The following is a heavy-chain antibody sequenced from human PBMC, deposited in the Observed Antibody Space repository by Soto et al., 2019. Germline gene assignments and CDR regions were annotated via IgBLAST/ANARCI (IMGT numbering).Heavy chain of an antibody. V-gene: IGHV1-18*01. J-gene: IGHJ6*04. D-gene: IGHD2-2*02. CDR2: ISAYNGDT. CDR1: GSLFTSYG. CDR3: ARHIRVECSRTSCYNYYGMDC. Sequence: ASVKVSCKASGSLFTSYGVRWVRQAPGQGIEWMAWISAYNGDTNYAQMLQGRVSTTTDTSTSTAYMELRSLRSDDTAVYYCARHIRVECSRTSCYNYYGMDCWGKGTTGTVSS.